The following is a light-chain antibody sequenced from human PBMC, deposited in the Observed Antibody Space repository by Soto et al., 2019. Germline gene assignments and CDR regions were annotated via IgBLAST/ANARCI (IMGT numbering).Light chain of an antibody. V-gene: IGKV3-20*01. CDR2: GAS. Sequence: EIVLTQSPATLSLSPGERATLSCRASQSISNYLAWYQQKPGQAPRLLIYGASTRATGIPARFSGSGSGTDFTLTISRLEPEDFAVYYCQQYGSSPPITFGQGTRLEIK. J-gene: IGKJ5*01. CDR3: QQYGSSPPIT. CDR1: QSISNY.